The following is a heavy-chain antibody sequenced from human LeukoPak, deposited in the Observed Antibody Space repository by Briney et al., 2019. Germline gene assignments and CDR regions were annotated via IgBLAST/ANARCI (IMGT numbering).Heavy chain of an antibody. CDR1: GFTLSSHW. D-gene: IGHD2-15*01. V-gene: IGHV3-74*01. CDR2: INSDGSTT. J-gene: IGHJ5*02. Sequence: GRSLRLSCAASGFTLSSHWVHWVRQAPRKWLVWVSRINSDGSTTNYADSVKGRFTISRDNAENTLYLQMNSLRVEDTAVYYCTRRVSATRWFDPWGQVILVTVSS. CDR3: TRRVSATRWFDP.